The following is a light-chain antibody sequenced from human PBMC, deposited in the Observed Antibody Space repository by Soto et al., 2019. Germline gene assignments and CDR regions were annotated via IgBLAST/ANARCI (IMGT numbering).Light chain of an antibody. CDR2: GVS. J-gene: IGKJ5*01. V-gene: IGKV3-20*01. Sequence: VLTQSPCTLSLSPGERATLSCRASQSVSGSDLAWYQQKPGQAPRLLISGVSNRATGTPDRFSGSGSGTDFTLTISSLQSEDFAVYYCQQYKNWPPITFGQGTRLENK. CDR1: QSVSGSD. CDR3: QQYKNWPPIT.